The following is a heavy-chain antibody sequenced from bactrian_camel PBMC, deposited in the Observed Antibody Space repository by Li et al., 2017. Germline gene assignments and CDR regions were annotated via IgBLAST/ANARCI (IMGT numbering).Heavy chain of an antibody. CDR1: GYMDSASTC. J-gene: IGHJ4*01. CDR2: IYSYYVTT. CDR3: AADWGLRCPDEYNY. Sequence: HVQLVESGGGSVQAGGSLRLSCAASGYMDSASTCMAWFRQVPGKERERVAAIYSYYVTTYYADFVKGRFTISQDNAKNTLYLQMNSLKSDDTGMYYCAADWGLRCPDEYNYWGQGTQVTVS. V-gene: IGHV3S54*01. D-gene: IGHD1*01.